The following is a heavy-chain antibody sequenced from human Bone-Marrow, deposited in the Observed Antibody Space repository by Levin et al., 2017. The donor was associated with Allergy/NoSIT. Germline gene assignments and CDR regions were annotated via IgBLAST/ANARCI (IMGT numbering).Heavy chain of an antibody. D-gene: IGHD3-22*01. CDR2: ISWNSGST. Sequence: PGGSLRLSCAASGFIFDDYAMHWVRQAPGKGLEWVSGISWNSGSTSFADTVQGRFSISRDNAKNSLFLQINSLRVEDTALYYCAKGLERCGYYYKGAFDRWGQETRVTVSS. V-gene: IGHV3-9*01. J-gene: IGHJ3*01. CDR1: GFIFDDYA. CDR3: AKGLERCGYYYKGAFDR.